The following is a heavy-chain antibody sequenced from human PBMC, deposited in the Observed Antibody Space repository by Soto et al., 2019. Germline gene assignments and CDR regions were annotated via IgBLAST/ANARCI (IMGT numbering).Heavy chain of an antibody. Sequence: SETLSLTCTVSGGPISSYYWSWIRQPPGKGLEWIGYIYYSGSTNYNPSLKSRVTISVDTSKNQFSLKLSSVTAADTAVYYCARAGGSLDYWGQGTLVTVSS. CDR3: ARAGGSLDY. D-gene: IGHD1-26*01. CDR1: GGPISSYY. V-gene: IGHV4-59*01. J-gene: IGHJ4*02. CDR2: IYYSGST.